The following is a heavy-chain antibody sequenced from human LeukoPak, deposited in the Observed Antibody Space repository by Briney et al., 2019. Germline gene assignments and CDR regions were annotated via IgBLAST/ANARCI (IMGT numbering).Heavy chain of an antibody. D-gene: IGHD5-12*01. J-gene: IGHJ6*02. Sequence: ASVKVSCKASGYTFTGYYMHWVRQAPGRGLEWMGWINPNSGGTNYAQKFQGRVTMTRDTSISTAYMELSRLRSDDTAVYYCARDAGPYVDIVATTLYYYYYGMDVWGQGTTVTVSS. CDR2: INPNSGGT. V-gene: IGHV1-2*02. CDR1: GYTFTGYY. CDR3: ARDAGPYVDIVATTLYYYYYGMDV.